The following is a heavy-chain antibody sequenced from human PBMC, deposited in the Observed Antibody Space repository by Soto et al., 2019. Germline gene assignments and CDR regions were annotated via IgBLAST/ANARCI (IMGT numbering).Heavy chain of an antibody. V-gene: IGHV3-23*01. D-gene: IGHD6-19*01. CDR1: GFTFSSYV. J-gene: IGHJ6*02. CDR2: ISGSGTST. CDR3: APTEQWLVSLYYYGMDV. Sequence: EVQLLESGGGLVQPGGSLRLSCAASGFTFSSYVMSWVRQAPGKGLEWVSGISGSGTSTYYADSVKGRFTISRDNSKNTLYLQMSSLRAEATAGYYGAPTEQWLVSLYYYGMDVWGQGTTVTVSS.